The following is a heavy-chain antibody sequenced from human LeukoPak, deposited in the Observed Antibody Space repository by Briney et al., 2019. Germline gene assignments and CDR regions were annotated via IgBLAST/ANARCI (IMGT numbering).Heavy chain of an antibody. V-gene: IGHV4-59*01. J-gene: IGHJ6*02. D-gene: IGHD2-2*01. CDR2: IYYSGST. CDR3: ARGQYQLRYGMDV. Sequence: SETLSLTCTVSGGSISSYYWSWIRQPPGKGLEWIGYIYYSGSTNYNPPLKSRVTISVDTSKNQFSLKLSSVTAADTAVYYCARGQYQLRYGMDVWGQGTTVTVSS. CDR1: GGSISSYY.